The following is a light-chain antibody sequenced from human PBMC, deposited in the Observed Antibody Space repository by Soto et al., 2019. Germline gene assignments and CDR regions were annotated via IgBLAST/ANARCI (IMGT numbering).Light chain of an antibody. Sequence: QAVVTQPPSASGTPGQRVTISCSGSSSNIESNFVYWYQQFPGTAPRLLIYMNNQRPSGVPDRFSDFKCGSSASLAISARRSGDEADYYFTVCDDSLRGLLFGGGTKLTVL. V-gene: IGLV1-47*01. CDR1: SSNIESNF. CDR3: TVCDDSLRGLL. CDR2: MNN. J-gene: IGLJ2*01.